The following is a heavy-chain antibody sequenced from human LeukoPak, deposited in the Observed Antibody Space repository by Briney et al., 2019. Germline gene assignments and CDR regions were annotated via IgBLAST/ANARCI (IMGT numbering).Heavy chain of an antibody. D-gene: IGHD1-26*01. J-gene: IGHJ4*02. CDR2: TRYDGTNK. Sequence: GGSLRLSCATSGFIFSHHGMHWVRQAPGKGLEWVAFTRYDGTNKYYADSVKGRFTISRDNSKNTLYLQMNSLRVEDTAVYFCARYSSGNYFDYWGQGTLVTVSS. CDR3: ARYSSGNYFDY. CDR1: GFIFSHHG. V-gene: IGHV3-30*02.